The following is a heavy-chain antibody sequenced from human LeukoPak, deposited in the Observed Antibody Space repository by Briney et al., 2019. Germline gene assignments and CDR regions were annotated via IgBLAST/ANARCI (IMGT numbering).Heavy chain of an antibody. V-gene: IGHV3-74*01. CDR1: GFTFSSYW. J-gene: IGHJ4*02. Sequence: PGGSLRLSCAASGFTFSSYWLHWVRQAPGKGLVWVSRINSDGSSTSYADSVKGRFTISRDNAKNTLYLQMNSLRAEDTAVYYCARDEGGYYLFDYWGQGTLVTVSS. CDR3: ARDEGGYYLFDY. D-gene: IGHD3-22*01. CDR2: INSDGSST.